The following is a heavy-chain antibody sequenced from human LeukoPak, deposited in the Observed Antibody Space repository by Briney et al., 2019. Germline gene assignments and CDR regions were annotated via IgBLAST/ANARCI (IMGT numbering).Heavy chain of an antibody. CDR3: ARDGGDGYNYDY. CDR2: IYYSGST. D-gene: IGHD5-24*01. Sequence: SETLSLTCTVSGGSISGYYWTWIRQPPGKGLEWIGYIYYSGSTNYNPSLKSRVTISVDTSKNQFSLKLSSVTAADTAVYYCARDGGDGYNYDYWGQGTLVTVSS. CDR1: GGSISGYY. J-gene: IGHJ4*02. V-gene: IGHV4-59*01.